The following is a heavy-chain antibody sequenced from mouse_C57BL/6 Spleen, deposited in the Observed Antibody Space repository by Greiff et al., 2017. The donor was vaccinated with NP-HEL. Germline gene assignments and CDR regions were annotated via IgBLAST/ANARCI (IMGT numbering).Heavy chain of an antibody. CDR3: ARGQPSYAMDY. CDR2: IDPSDSYT. CDR1: GYTFTSYW. Sequence: VQLQQPGAELVRPGTSVKLSCKASGYTFTSYWMHWVKQRPGQGLEWIGVIDPSDSYTNYNQKFKGKATLTVDTSSSTAYMQLSSLTSEDSAVYYCARGQPSYAMDYWGQGTSVTVSS. J-gene: IGHJ4*01. V-gene: IGHV1-59*01.